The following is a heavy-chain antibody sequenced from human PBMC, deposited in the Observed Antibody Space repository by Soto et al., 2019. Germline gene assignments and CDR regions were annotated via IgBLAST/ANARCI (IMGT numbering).Heavy chain of an antibody. J-gene: IGHJ5*02. CDR1: GFPFSHYW. CDR2: INPAGAIT. D-gene: IGHD3-16*01. V-gene: IGHV3-74*01. Sequence: GGSLRLSCAASGFPFSHYWMHWVRQTPGKGLVWVSRINPAGAITNYADSVEGRFTISRDNADSALFLQMNSLSAEDTAIYYCTSDTFGLRDTWGQGTLVTVSS. CDR3: TSDTFGLRDT.